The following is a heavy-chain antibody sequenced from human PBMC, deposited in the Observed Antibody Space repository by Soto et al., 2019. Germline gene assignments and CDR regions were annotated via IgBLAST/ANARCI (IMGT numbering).Heavy chain of an antibody. Sequence: GGSLRLSCAASGFSFSGSTMHWVRQASGKGLEWVGHITSKPDNYATVYAASVKGRFSFSRDDLMNTAFLQMNSLKSEDTAVYYCTRYYENNAYYLDHWGQGTLVTVSS. J-gene: IGHJ4*02. CDR1: GFSFSGST. V-gene: IGHV3-73*01. D-gene: IGHD3-16*01. CDR3: TRYYENNAYYLDH. CDR2: ITSKPDNYAT.